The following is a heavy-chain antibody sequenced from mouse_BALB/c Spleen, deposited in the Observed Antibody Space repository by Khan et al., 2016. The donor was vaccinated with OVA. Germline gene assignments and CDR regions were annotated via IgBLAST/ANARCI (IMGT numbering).Heavy chain of an antibody. Sequence: QVQLKESGPDLVAPSQSLSITCTVSGFSLTGYGVNWVRQPPGKGLEWLGMIWGDGSTDYNSALKSRLNLTKDNSKSQVFLKMNSLQTDDTARYYGARAYYGNYREAMDYWGQGTSVTVSS. CDR2: IWGDGST. J-gene: IGHJ4*01. D-gene: IGHD2-10*01. V-gene: IGHV2-6-7*01. CDR1: GFSLTGYG. CDR3: ARAYYGNYREAMDY.